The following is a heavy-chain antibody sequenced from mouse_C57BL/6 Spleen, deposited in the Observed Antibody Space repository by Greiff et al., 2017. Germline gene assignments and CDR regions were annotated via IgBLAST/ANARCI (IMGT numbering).Heavy chain of an antibody. Sequence: VQLQQSGAELARPGASVKLSCKASGYTFTSYGISWVKQRTGQGLEWIGEIYPRSGNTYYNEKFKGKATLTADKSSSTAYMELRSLTSEDSAVYFCARRRPYGSTLYYFDYWGQGTTLTVSS. CDR3: ARRRPYGSTLYYFDY. V-gene: IGHV1-81*01. D-gene: IGHD1-1*01. CDR1: GYTFTSYG. J-gene: IGHJ2*01. CDR2: IYPRSGNT.